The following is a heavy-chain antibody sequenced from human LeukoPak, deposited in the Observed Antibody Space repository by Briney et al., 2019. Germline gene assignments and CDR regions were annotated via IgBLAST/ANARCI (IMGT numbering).Heavy chain of an antibody. V-gene: IGHV3-21*01. J-gene: IGHJ4*02. D-gene: IGHD2-2*01. CDR3: ARSVVPAAEFDY. CDR1: GFTFSSYS. Sequence: PGGSLRLSCAASGFTFSSYSMNWVRQAPGKGLEWVSSISSSSSYIYYADSVKGRFTISRDNAKNSLYLQMNSLRAEDTAVYYCARSVVPAAEFDYWGQGTLVTVSS. CDR2: ISSSSSYI.